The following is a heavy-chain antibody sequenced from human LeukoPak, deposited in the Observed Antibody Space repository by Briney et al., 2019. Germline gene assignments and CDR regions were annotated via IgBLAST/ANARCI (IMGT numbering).Heavy chain of an antibody. Sequence: PGGSLRLSCAASGFPFSTYAMNWVRQAPGRGLAWVSYISSGATIYYADSVKGRFTISRDNAKNSLYLQMNSLKAEDTAVYYCARTQTMTTVTAYDYWGQGTLVTVSS. J-gene: IGHJ4*02. D-gene: IGHD4-17*01. CDR3: ARTQTMTTVTAYDY. CDR1: GFPFSTYA. V-gene: IGHV3-48*03. CDR2: ISSGATI.